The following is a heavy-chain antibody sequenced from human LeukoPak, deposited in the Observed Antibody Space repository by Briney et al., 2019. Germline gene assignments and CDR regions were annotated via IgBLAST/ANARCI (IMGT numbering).Heavy chain of an antibody. CDR2: ISYDGSNK. CDR3: ARDHVTYYYGSGSSPFY. CDR1: GFTFSSYA. V-gene: IGHV3-30*09. Sequence: GRFLRLSCAASGFTFSSYAMHWVRQAPGKGLEWVAVISYDGSNKYYADSVKGRFAISRDNSKNTLYLQMNSLRAEDTAVYYCARDHVTYYYGSGSSPFYWGQGTLVTVSS. D-gene: IGHD3-10*01. J-gene: IGHJ4*02.